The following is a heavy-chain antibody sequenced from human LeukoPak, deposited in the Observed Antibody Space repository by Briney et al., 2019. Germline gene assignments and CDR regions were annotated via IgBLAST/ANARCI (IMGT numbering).Heavy chain of an antibody. V-gene: IGHV4-59*08. J-gene: IGHJ5*02. Sequence: SETLSLTCSVSGGSISSYYWSWIRQPPGKGLEWIGCIYYSGSTSYNPSLKSRVTISVDTSKNQFSLKLSSVTAADTALYYCARSKQIDNWFDPWGQGTLVTVSS. CDR2: IYYSGST. D-gene: IGHD2-21*01. CDR1: GGSISSYY. CDR3: ARSKQIDNWFDP.